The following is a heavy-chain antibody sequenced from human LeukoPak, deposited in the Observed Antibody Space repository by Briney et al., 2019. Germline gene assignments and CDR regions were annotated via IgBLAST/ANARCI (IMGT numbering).Heavy chain of an antibody. J-gene: IGHJ3*02. CDR2: MNPNSGNT. CDR1: GYTFTSYD. V-gene: IGHV1-8*01. CDR3: ASLKNYYDSSGYLVTDAFDI. Sequence: ASVTVSCKASGYTFTSYDINWVRQATGQGLEWMGWMNPNSGNTGYAQKFQGRVTRTTDTSTSTAYMELRSLRSDDTAVYYCASLKNYYDSSGYLVTDAFDIWGQGTMVTVSS. D-gene: IGHD3-22*01.